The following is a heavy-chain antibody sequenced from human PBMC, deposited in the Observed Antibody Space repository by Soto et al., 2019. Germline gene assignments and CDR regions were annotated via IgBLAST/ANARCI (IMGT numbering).Heavy chain of an antibody. D-gene: IGHD4-17*01. CDR2: IYYSGST. CDR1: GGSISSGGYY. V-gene: IGHV4-31*03. J-gene: IGHJ4*02. CDR3: ARGALSFTVTTPLSFDY. Sequence: SETLSLTCTVSGGSISSGGYYWSWIRQHPGKGLEWIGYIYYSGSTYYNPSLKSRVTISVDTSKKQFSLKLSSVTAADTAVYYCARGALSFTVTTPLSFDYWGQGTLVTVSS.